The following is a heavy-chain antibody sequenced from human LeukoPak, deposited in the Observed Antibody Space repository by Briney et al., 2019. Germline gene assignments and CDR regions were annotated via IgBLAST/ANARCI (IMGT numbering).Heavy chain of an antibody. D-gene: IGHD6-19*01. Sequence: PGGSLRLSCAASGFTFSSYGMSWVRQAPGKGLEWVSAITATSSSTHDADSVQGRFAISRDNSKNTLYLQMDSLRAEDTAVYYCAKDASGSSGWYYFDYWGQGTLVTVSS. CDR3: AKDASGSSGWYYFDY. V-gene: IGHV3-23*01. J-gene: IGHJ4*02. CDR2: ITATSSST. CDR1: GFTFSSYG.